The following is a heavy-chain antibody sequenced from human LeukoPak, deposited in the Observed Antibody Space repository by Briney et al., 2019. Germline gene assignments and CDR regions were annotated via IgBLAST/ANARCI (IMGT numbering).Heavy chain of an antibody. CDR3: ARDPPPDYYGSGSLSLGYYMDV. CDR2: IYTSGST. V-gene: IGHV4-4*07. J-gene: IGHJ6*03. D-gene: IGHD3-10*01. CDR1: GGSISSYY. Sequence: SETLSLTCTVSGGSISSYYWSWIRQPAGKGLEWIGRIYTSGSTNYNPSLKSRVTMSVDTSKNQFSLKLSSVTAADTAVYYCARDPPPDYYGSGSLSLGYYMDVWGKGTTVTVSS.